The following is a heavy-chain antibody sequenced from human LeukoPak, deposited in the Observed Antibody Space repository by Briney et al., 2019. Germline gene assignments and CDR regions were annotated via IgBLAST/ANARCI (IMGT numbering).Heavy chain of an antibody. V-gene: IGHV3-21*01. D-gene: IGHD6-19*01. CDR2: LDSSSTYI. Sequence: GGSLRLSCAASGFTFSTYSMSWVRQAPGKGLEWVSSLDSSSTYIYYADSVKGRFTISRDNAKNSLYLQMNSLRAEDTAVYYCAREWSSGGYWGQGTLVTVSS. CDR1: GFTFSTYS. CDR3: AREWSSGGY. J-gene: IGHJ4*02.